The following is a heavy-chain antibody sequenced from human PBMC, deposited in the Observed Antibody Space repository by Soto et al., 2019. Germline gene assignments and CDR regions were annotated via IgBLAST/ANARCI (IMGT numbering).Heavy chain of an antibody. V-gene: IGHV3-11*06. CDR2: ISSSSSDT. Sequence: QVHLVESGGGLVKPGGSLRISCAASGFNFNDYYMNWIRQTPGKGLEWISYISSSSSDTKYADSVKGRFTISRENANTSRYLQMQSLSAEDTAVYFCARGSSTVRGVTITVTNFDYWGQGTLVTVSS. CDR1: GFNFNDYY. D-gene: IGHD3-10*01. J-gene: IGHJ4*02. CDR3: ARGSSTVRGVTITVTNFDY.